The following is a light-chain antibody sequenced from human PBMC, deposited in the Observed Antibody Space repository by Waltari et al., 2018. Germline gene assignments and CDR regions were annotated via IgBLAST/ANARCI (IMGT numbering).Light chain of an antibody. CDR1: PYVSSNL. V-gene: IGKV3-20*01. J-gene: IGKJ1*01. CDR3: QQYGNSPWT. Sequence: EIVLTQSPGTLSLSPGDRATLSCRASPYVSSNLLAWSQQKPGRAPRLLIFAASSRATGVPDRCSGSGSGTDFTLTISRLEPEDFAVYYCQQYGNSPWTFGPGTKIEIK. CDR2: AAS.